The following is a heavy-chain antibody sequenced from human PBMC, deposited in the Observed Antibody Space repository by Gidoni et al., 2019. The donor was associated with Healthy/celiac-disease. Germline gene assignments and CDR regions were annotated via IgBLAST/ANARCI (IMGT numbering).Heavy chain of an antibody. CDR3: ARGRIPYYGSGSTYYFDY. CDR1: GGSFSGSY. CDR2: INHSGSP. Sequence: QVQLQQWGAGLLKPSETLSLTCAVYGGSFSGSYWSWIRPPPGKGLEWIGEINHSGSPNYNPSLKSRVTISVDTSKNQFSLKLSSVTAADTAVYYCARGRIPYYGSGSTYYFDYWGQGTLVTVSS. J-gene: IGHJ4*02. D-gene: IGHD3-10*01. V-gene: IGHV4-34*01.